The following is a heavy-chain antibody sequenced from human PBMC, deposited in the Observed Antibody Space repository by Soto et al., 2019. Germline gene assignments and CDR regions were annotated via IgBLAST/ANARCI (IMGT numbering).Heavy chain of an antibody. CDR1: GFTFTDNW. J-gene: IGHJ4*02. CDR3: AKAAYGDVGVDY. CDR2: ISGSAGST. Sequence: LRLFCAASGFTFTDNWIHWVRQAPGKGLEWVSTISGSAGSTYSADSVMGRFTISRDNSKNTLYLQMSRLRAEDTALYFCAKAAYGDVGVDYWGQGTLVTVSS. D-gene: IGHD4-17*01. V-gene: IGHV3-23*01.